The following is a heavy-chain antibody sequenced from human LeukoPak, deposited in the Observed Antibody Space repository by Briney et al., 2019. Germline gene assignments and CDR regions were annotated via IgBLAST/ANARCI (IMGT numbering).Heavy chain of an antibody. D-gene: IGHD5-18*01. CDR3: ARGRGYSYGYPPDDY. CDR1: GYTFTSYY. Sequence: ASVKVSCKASGYTFTSYYMHWVRQPPGQGLERMGIINPSGGSTSYAQKFQGRVTMTRDTSTSTVYMELSSLRSEDTAVYYCARGRGYSYGYPPDDYWGQGTLVTVSS. V-gene: IGHV1-46*03. J-gene: IGHJ4*02. CDR2: INPSGGST.